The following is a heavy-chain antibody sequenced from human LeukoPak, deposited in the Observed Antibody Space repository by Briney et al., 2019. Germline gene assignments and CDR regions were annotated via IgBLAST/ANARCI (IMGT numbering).Heavy chain of an antibody. CDR3: ATIPLNLSTSRYKGHAFDI. J-gene: IGHJ3*02. V-gene: IGHV1-69-2*01. Sequence: ASVKVSCKVSGYTFTDYYMHWVQQAPGKGLEWMGLVDPEDSETIYAEKFQGRVTITADTSTDTAYMELSSLRSEDTAVYYCATIPLNLSTSRYKGHAFDIWGQGTMVTVSS. CDR1: GYTFTDYY. CDR2: VDPEDSET. D-gene: IGHD2-2*02.